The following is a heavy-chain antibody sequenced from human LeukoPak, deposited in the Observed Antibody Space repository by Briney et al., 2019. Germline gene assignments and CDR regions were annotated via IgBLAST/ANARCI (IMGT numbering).Heavy chain of an antibody. Sequence: ASVKVSCKASGYTFTSYAMNWVRQAPGQGLEWMGWINTNAGNPTYAQGFTGRFVFSLDTSVSTAYLQISSLKAEDTAVYYCARERRTYYYDSSGYYWSESDAFDIWGQGTMVTVSS. CDR2: INTNAGNP. V-gene: IGHV7-4-1*02. J-gene: IGHJ3*02. CDR1: GYTFTSYA. D-gene: IGHD3-22*01. CDR3: ARERRTYYYDSSGYYWSESDAFDI.